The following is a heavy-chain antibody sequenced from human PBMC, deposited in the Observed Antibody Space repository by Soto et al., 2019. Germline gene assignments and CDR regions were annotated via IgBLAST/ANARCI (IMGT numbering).Heavy chain of an antibody. Sequence: QVQLVQSGADVKKPGASVKVSCKASGYTFTSYDISWVRQATGQGLEWMGWMNPNNGNTDYATKFQGRVTMTMNTSRGTAYMELSSLRSEDTAVYYCARSPRNYYALGSYSYFRHWGQGTLVTVSS. CDR1: GYTFTSYD. CDR3: ARSPRNYYALGSYSYFRH. CDR2: MNPNNGNT. J-gene: IGHJ1*01. D-gene: IGHD3-10*01. V-gene: IGHV1-8*01.